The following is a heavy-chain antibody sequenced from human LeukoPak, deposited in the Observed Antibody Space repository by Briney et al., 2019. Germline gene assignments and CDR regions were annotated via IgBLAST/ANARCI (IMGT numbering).Heavy chain of an antibody. CDR1: GGSFSGYY. V-gene: IGHV4-34*01. D-gene: IGHD3-10*01. CDR3: ARGEISWFGELLVY. CDR2: INHSGST. J-gene: IGHJ4*02. Sequence: SETLSLTCAVSGGSFSGYYWSWIRQPPGKGLEWIGEINHSGSTNYSPSLKSRVTISVDTSKNQFSLKLSSVTTADTAVYYCARGEISWFGELLVYWGQGTLVTVSS.